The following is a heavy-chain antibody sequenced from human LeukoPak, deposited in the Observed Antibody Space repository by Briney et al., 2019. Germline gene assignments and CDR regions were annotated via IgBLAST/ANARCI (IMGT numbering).Heavy chain of an antibody. CDR2: ISSSSSTI. D-gene: IGHD5-18*01. J-gene: IGHJ4*02. CDR1: GFTFSSYE. V-gene: IGHV3-48*01. CDR3: ARGYLGFDY. Sequence: GGSLRLSCAASGFTFSSYEMNWVRQAPGKGLEWVSYISSSSSTIYYADSVKGRFTISRDNAKNSLYLQMNSLRAEDTAVYYCARGYLGFDYWGQGTLVTVSS.